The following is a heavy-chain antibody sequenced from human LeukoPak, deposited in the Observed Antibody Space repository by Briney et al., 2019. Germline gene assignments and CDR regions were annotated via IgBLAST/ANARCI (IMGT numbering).Heavy chain of an antibody. D-gene: IGHD1-1*01. J-gene: IGHJ5*02. V-gene: IGHV4-4*07. CDR2: VYTTGST. Sequence: SETLSLTCTVSGGSISNYYWSWIRQPAGKGLEWIGRVYTTGSTNYNPSLKSRVTISVDTSKNRFSLKLSSVTAADTAVYYCARGHFLGTGTNWFDPWGQGTLVTVSS. CDR3: ARGHFLGTGTNWFDP. CDR1: GGSISNYY.